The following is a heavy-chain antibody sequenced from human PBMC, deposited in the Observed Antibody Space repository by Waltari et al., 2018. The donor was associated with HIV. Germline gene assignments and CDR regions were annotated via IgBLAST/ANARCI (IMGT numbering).Heavy chain of an antibody. CDR2: ISYYGDNK. CDR1: IFTFSRYA. Sequence: QVQLVESGGGVVQPGRSLRLSCAASIFTFSRYAMHWVRQAPGKGLEWVAVISYYGDNKYYADSVKGRFTISRDNSKNTLYLQMNSLRAEDTAVYYCAKGASGWSPGYWGQGTLVTVSS. CDR3: AKGASGWSPGY. V-gene: IGHV3-30*18. J-gene: IGHJ4*02. D-gene: IGHD6-19*01.